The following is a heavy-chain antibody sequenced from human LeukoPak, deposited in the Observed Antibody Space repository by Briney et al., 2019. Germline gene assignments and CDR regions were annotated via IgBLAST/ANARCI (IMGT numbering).Heavy chain of an antibody. CDR2: IKSKTDGGTT. D-gene: IGHD3-3*01. J-gene: IGHJ4*02. CDR1: GFTFSSYA. CDR3: TTGAYYDFWSGYSYYFDY. Sequence: SGGSLRLSCAASGFTFSSYAMSWVRQAPGKGLEWVGRIKSKTDGGTTDYAAPVKGRFTISRDDSKNTLYLQMNSLKTEDTAVYYCTTGAYYDFWSGYSYYFDYWGQGTLVTVSS. V-gene: IGHV3-15*01.